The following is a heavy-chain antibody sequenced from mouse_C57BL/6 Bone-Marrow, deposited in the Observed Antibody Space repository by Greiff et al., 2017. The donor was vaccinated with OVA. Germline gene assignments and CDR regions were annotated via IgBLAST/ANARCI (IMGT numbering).Heavy chain of an antibody. CDR1: GFSLTSYA. CDR3: ARIDYDEGAYAMDY. Sequence: QVQLKQSGPGLVAPSQSLSITCTVSGFSLTSYAISWVRQPPGQGLEWLGVIWTGGGTNYNSALKSRLSISKDNSKSQVFLKMNSLQTDDTARYYCARIDYDEGAYAMDYWGQGTSVTVSS. V-gene: IGHV2-9-1*01. CDR2: IWTGGGT. D-gene: IGHD2-4*01. J-gene: IGHJ4*01.